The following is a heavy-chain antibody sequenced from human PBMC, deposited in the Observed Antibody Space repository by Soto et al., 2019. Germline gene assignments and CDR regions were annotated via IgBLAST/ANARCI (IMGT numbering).Heavy chain of an antibody. CDR3: ARDVSPGSSSLYLDAFDI. D-gene: IGHD6-13*01. J-gene: IGHJ3*02. CDR2: IKQDGSKK. V-gene: IGHV3-7*05. Sequence: EVQLEESGGGLVQPGGSLRFSCAASGFTLSMYWMTWVRQAPGRGLEWVANIKQDGSKKSYLDSVRGRFTISRDNVRNSLYLQMDSLRAEDTALYYCARDVSPGSSSLYLDAFDIWGQGTMVIVSS. CDR1: GFTLSMYW.